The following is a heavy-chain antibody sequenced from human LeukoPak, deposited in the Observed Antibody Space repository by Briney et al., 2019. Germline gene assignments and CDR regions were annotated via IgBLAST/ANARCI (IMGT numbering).Heavy chain of an antibody. Sequence: PGGSLRLSCAASGFTFNTYWMHWVRQAPGKGLVWVSRINGDGSTSYADSVKGRFTISRDNAKNTLYLQMNSLRAEDTAVYYCARGPSGIANSWGRGTLVTVSS. CDR1: GFTFNTYW. V-gene: IGHV3-74*01. D-gene: IGHD6-13*01. CDR3: ARGPSGIANS. CDR2: INGDGST. J-gene: IGHJ4*02.